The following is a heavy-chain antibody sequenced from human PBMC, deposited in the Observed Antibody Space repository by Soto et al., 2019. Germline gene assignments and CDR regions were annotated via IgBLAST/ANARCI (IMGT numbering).Heavy chain of an antibody. J-gene: IGHJ4*02. CDR2: IHYNGNT. Sequence: PSETLSLTCTVSGDSISVYSWSWVRQPPGKGLEWIGNIHYNGNTKYNPSLKSRVTMSVDTSKNQFFLKLISVTAADTAKYFCAREGNLGRWLQPLDFWGRGTLVT. D-gene: IGHD5-12*01. V-gene: IGHV4-59*01. CDR1: GDSISVYS. CDR3: AREGNLGRWLQPLDF.